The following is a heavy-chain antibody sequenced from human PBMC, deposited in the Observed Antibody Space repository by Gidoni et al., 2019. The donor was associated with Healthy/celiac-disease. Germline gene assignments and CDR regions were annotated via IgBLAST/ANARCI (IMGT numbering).Heavy chain of an antibody. V-gene: IGHV5-10-1*01. J-gene: IGHJ6*02. D-gene: IGHD3-10*01. CDR3: ARHVYYYGSGSYYNDYYGMDV. CDR2: IDPRDSYT. Sequence: VQLVQSGAEVKKPGESLRISCKGSGYSFTSYWISWLRQMPGKGLEWMGRIDPRDSYTNYSPTFQGHVTISADKSISTAYLQWSSLKASDTAMYYCARHVYYYGSGSYYNDYYGMDVWGQGTTVTVSS. CDR1: GYSFTSYW.